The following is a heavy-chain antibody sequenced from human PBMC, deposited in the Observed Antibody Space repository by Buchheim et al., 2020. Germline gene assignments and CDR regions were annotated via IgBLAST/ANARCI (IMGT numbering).Heavy chain of an antibody. CDR1: GFTFSSYE. CDR3: ARDRTDWNDENFDY. CDR2: ISSSESTV. V-gene: IGHV3-48*03. Sequence: EVQLVESGGGLVQPGGSLRLSCMASGFTFSSYEMNWVRQAPGKGLEWVSYISSSESTVYYADSVKGRFTISRDKAKNSLYLQMSSLRAEDTAVYYCARDRTDWNDENFDYWGQGTL. J-gene: IGHJ4*02. D-gene: IGHD1-1*01.